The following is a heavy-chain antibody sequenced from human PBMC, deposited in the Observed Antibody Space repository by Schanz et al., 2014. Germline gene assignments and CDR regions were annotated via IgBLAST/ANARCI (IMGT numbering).Heavy chain of an antibody. Sequence: QEQLVESGGGVVQPGRSLRLSCAASGFTFSRYAMHWVRQAPGKGLEWVAVISNDGSDEHYADSVKGRFTISRDNSKNTLYLQMNSLRAEDTAVYYCARESPFGGDCFSHWGQGTLVTVSS. V-gene: IGHV3-30*04. D-gene: IGHD2-21*01. CDR2: ISNDGSDE. J-gene: IGHJ4*02. CDR1: GFTFSRYA. CDR3: ARESPFGGDCFSH.